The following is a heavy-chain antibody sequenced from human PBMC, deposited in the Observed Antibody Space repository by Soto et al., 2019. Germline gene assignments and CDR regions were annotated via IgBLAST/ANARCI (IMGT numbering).Heavy chain of an antibody. Sequence: QVQLVQSGAEVKKPGSSVKVSCKASGGTFSSYAISWVRQAPGQGLEWMGGISPIFGTANYAQKFQGRVTITADESTSTAYMELSSLRSEDTAVYYCATVFSSGYSSGEGYWGQGTLVTVSS. J-gene: IGHJ4*02. V-gene: IGHV1-69*01. D-gene: IGHD6-19*01. CDR3: ATVFSSGYSSGEGY. CDR2: ISPIFGTA. CDR1: GGTFSSYA.